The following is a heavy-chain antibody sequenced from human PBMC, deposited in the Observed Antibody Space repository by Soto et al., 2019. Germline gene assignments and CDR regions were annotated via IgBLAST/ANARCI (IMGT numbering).Heavy chain of an antibody. CDR2: INPSGGST. CDR1: GYTFTSYY. CDR3: ARLSGSSGSAFDY. Sequence: VASLKLSCKTSGYTFTSYYMHWVRQAPGQGLEWMGIINPSGGSTSYAQKFQGRVTMTRDTSTSTVYMELSSLRSEDTAVYYCARLSGSSGSAFDYWGQGTLVTVSS. D-gene: IGHD3-22*01. J-gene: IGHJ4*02. V-gene: IGHV1-46*01.